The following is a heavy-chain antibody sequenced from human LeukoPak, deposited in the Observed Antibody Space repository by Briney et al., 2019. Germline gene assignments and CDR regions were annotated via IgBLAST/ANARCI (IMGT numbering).Heavy chain of an antibody. CDR1: GFSLSYYW. J-gene: IGHJ4*02. CDR2: TKEDGSGS. CDR3: AKGGVVGTRYYFDS. Sequence: GGSLRLSCAASGFSLSYYWMSWVRQAPGKGLEWVANTKEDGSGSSYVDPVKGRFTISRDNAKNSLYLQMNSLRAEDTAVYYCAKGGVVGTRYYFDSWGQGTLVTVSS. V-gene: IGHV3-7*01. D-gene: IGHD2-15*01.